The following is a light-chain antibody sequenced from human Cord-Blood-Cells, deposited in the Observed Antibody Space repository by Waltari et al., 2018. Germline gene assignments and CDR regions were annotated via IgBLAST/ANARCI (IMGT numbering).Light chain of an antibody. V-gene: IGLV2-14*01. CDR3: SSYTSSSTYV. Sequence: QSALTQPAYVSGSPGQSITISCTGTSSDVGGYNYVSWYQQHPGKAPKLMIYDVSNRPSGVSNRFSGSKSGNTASLTISGLQAEDEADCYCSSYTSSSTYVFGTGTKVTVL. CDR1: SSDVGGYNY. J-gene: IGLJ1*01. CDR2: DVS.